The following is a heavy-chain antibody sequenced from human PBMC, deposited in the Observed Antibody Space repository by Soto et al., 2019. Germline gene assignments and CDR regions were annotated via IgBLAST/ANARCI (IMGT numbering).Heavy chain of an antibody. CDR2: IYHDGRA. CDR1: GGSISSGGYY. V-gene: IGHV4-31*03. J-gene: IGHJ6*02. CDR3: ARGAPACGLDV. Sequence: QVQLQESGPGLVKPSQTLSLSCTVSGGSISSGGYYWSWIRQDPGKGLEWIGYIYHDGRAYYNPSLKSRVTVSVDTSKNHFSLNLNSVTAADTAVYYCARGAPACGLDVWGQGTTVTVSS.